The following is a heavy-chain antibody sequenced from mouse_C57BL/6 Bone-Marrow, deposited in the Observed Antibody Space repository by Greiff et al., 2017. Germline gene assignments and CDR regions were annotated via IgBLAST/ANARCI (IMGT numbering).Heavy chain of an antibody. D-gene: IGHD1-1*01. CDR1: GYTFTSYW. CDR2: IHPNSGST. CDR3: AREFYYYGRERD. Sequence: QVQLQQPGAELVKPGASVKLSCKASGYTFTSYWLHWVKQRPGQGLEWIGMIHPNSGSTNYNQKFKGKATLTVDKSSSTAYMQLSSLTSEDSAVYYCAREFYYYGRERDWGQGTTLTVSS. J-gene: IGHJ2*01. V-gene: IGHV1-64*01.